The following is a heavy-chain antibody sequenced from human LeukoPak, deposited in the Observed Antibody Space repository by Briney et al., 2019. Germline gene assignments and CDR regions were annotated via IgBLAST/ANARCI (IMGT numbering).Heavy chain of an antibody. CDR1: GFTFSSYA. Sequence: PGGSLRLSCAASGFTFSSYAMHWVRQAPGKGLEWVSSISSSSSYIYYADSVKGRFTISRDNAKNSLYLQMNSLRAEDTAVYYCARDGAVPAAIDYWGQGTLVTVSS. CDR2: ISSSSSYI. CDR3: ARDGAVPAAIDY. J-gene: IGHJ4*02. V-gene: IGHV3-21*01. D-gene: IGHD2-2*02.